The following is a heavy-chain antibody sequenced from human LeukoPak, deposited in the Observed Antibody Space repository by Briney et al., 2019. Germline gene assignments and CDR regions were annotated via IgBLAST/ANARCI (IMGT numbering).Heavy chain of an antibody. Sequence: PGGSLRLSCAASGFTFSSYSMNWVRQAPGKGLEWVSSISSSSSYIYYADSVRGRFTISRDNAKNSLYLQMNSLRAEDTAVYYCARAVHTAYYYDSSGDWGQGTLVTVSS. CDR2: ISSSSSYI. V-gene: IGHV3-21*01. CDR3: ARAVHTAYYYDSSGD. D-gene: IGHD3-22*01. CDR1: GFTFSSYS. J-gene: IGHJ4*02.